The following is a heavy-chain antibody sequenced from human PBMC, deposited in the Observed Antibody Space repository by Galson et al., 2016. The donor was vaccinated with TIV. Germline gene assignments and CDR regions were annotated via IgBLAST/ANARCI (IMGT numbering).Heavy chain of an antibody. CDR2: ISGYSGNT. CDR3: ARDRRSMTMILVVDYYYGMDV. Sequence: SVKVSCKASGYTFSRYGISWVRQAPGQGLEWMGWISGYSGNTNHARKLKGRVSMTTDTSTGTAFMEVRSLTSDDTAVYYCARDRRSMTMILVVDYYYGMDVWGQGTTVTVSS. D-gene: IGHD3-22*01. J-gene: IGHJ6*02. V-gene: IGHV1-18*04. CDR1: GYTFSRYG.